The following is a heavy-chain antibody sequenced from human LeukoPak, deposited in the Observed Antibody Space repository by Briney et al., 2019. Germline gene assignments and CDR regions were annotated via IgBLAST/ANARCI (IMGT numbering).Heavy chain of an antibody. Sequence: SETLSLTCTVSGGSISSYYWSWIRQPAGKGLEWIGRIYTSGSTNYNPSLKSRVTMSVDSPKNQFSLKLSSVTAADTAVYYCARDPRVPAAGNAFDIWGQGTMVTVSS. V-gene: IGHV4-4*07. J-gene: IGHJ3*02. CDR2: IYTSGST. D-gene: IGHD2-2*01. CDR3: ARDPRVPAAGNAFDI. CDR1: GGSISSYY.